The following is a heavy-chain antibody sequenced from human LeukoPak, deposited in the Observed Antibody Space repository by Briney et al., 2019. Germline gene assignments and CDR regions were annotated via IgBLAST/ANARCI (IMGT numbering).Heavy chain of an antibody. V-gene: IGHV4-34*01. CDR2: INHSGST. D-gene: IGHD3-10*01. J-gene: IGHJ6*03. Sequence: SETLSLTCAVYGGSFSGYYWSWIRQPPGKGLEWIGEINHSGSTNYNPSLKSRVTISVDTSKNQFSLKLSSVTAADTAMYYCARHGQSSGILWFGDGYMDVWGKGTTVTVSS. CDR3: ARHGQSSGILWFGDGYMDV. CDR1: GGSFSGYY.